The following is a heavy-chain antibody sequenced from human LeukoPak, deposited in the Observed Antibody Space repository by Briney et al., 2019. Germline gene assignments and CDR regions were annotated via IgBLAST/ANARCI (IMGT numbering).Heavy chain of an antibody. CDR3: ARRPYGSSGLDY. V-gene: IGHV4-34*01. CDR1: GGSFSGYY. CDR2: INHSGST. Sequence: SETLSLTCAVYGGSFSGYYWSWLRQPPGKGLEWIGEINHSGSTNYNPYLKCRVTISVVTSKNQFSLKLSSVTAAGTAVDYCARRPYGSSGLDYWGQETLVTVSS. D-gene: IGHD3-22*01. J-gene: IGHJ4*02.